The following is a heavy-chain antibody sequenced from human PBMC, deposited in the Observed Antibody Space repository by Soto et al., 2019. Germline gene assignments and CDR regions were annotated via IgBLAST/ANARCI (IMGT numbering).Heavy chain of an antibody. J-gene: IGHJ4*02. CDR3: AKAGGGYMVRGVIRFDY. V-gene: IGHV3-23*01. D-gene: IGHD3-10*01. CDR2: ISGSGGST. CDR1: GFTFSSYA. Sequence: GGSLRLSCAASGFTFSSYAMSWVRQAPGKGLEWVSAISGSGGSTYYADSVKGRFTISRDNSKNTLYLQMNSLRAEDTAVYYCAKAGGGYMVRGVIRFDYWGQGTLVTVSS.